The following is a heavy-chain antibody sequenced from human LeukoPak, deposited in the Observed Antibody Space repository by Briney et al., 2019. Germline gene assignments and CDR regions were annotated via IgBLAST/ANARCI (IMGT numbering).Heavy chain of an antibody. CDR2: ISAYDGNT. CDR3: ARGLGYYDSSGSDH. Sequence: ASVKVSCKASGYTFTNYGISWVRQAPGQGLEWMGWISAYDGNTNYAQKFQGRVTMTTDTSTSTAYMELRSLRSDDTAVYYCARGLGYYDSSGSDHWGQGTLVAVSS. J-gene: IGHJ4*02. CDR1: GYTFTNYG. D-gene: IGHD3-22*01. V-gene: IGHV1-18*01.